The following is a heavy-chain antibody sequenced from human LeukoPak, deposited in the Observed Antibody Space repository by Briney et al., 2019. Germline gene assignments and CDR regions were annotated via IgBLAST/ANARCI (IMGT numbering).Heavy chain of an antibody. Sequence: SETLSLTCTVSGGSIISYYWSWIRQPPGKGLEWIGLIYYSGSTNYNPSLKSRVTISVETSKNQFSLKLSSVTAADTAVYYCAITGSGYPPEFDYWGQGTLVTVSS. D-gene: IGHD3-22*01. CDR1: GGSIISYY. CDR2: IYYSGST. J-gene: IGHJ4*02. V-gene: IGHV4-59*08. CDR3: AITGSGYPPEFDY.